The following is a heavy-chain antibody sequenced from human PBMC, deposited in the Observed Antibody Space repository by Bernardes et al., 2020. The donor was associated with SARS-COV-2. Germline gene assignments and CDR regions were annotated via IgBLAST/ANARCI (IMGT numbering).Heavy chain of an antibody. Sequence: GGSLRLSCAASGFTFSDYYLSWIRQAPGKGLEWVSYISSSGSTIYNAAPVKGGITISRDNDKNSLYLQMNSLRAEDTAVYYWARAQQGDSYYNGMDVWGQGTTVTVSS. V-gene: IGHV3-11*01. CDR2: ISSSGSTI. CDR1: GFTFSDYY. D-gene: IGHD6-13*01. J-gene: IGHJ6*02. CDR3: ARAQQGDSYYNGMDV.